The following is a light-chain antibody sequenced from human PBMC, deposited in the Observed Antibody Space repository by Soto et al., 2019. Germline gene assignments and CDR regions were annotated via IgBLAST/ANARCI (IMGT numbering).Light chain of an antibody. CDR1: QSVTFN. CDR3: QQYANWPPYT. Sequence: EILLTQAPAILSASPGERVTLSCRASQSVTFNLAWYQQKPGQAPRLLIHTASTRATGIPARFSGSGSGTEFTLTIGSLQSEDFAVYFCQQYANWPPYTFGQGTRVEVK. CDR2: TAS. J-gene: IGKJ2*01. V-gene: IGKV3-15*01.